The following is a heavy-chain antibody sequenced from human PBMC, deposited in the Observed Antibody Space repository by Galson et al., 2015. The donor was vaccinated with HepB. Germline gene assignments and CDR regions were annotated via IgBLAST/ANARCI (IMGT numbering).Heavy chain of an antibody. CDR1: GFTFNKYA. J-gene: IGHJ4*02. Sequence: SLRLSCAASGFTFNKYAMQWVRQAPGKGLEWVSGISSRGDSTYYADSVKGRFTSSRDNSKNTLYLQMNSLRAEDTAVYYCAKGKYYDVLTGYYPFDYWGQGNLVTVSS. CDR2: ISSRGDST. D-gene: IGHD3-9*01. CDR3: AKGKYYDVLTGYYPFDY. V-gene: IGHV3-23*01.